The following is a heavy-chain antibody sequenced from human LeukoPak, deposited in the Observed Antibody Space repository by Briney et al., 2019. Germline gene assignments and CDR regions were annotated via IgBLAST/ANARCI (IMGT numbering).Heavy chain of an antibody. CDR3: ARQTGDPFRGYYYGMDV. CDR1: GDSVSNGAYH. D-gene: IGHD7-27*01. J-gene: IGHJ6*02. V-gene: IGHV4-61*02. CDR2: IYTTGDT. Sequence: SETLSLTCTVSGDSVSNGAYHWSWIRQPAGKGLEWIGRIYTTGDTNYNPSLNSRVTISIDTSQNQFSLKLTSVTAADTAVYYCARQTGDPFRGYYYGMDVWGQGTTVTVSS.